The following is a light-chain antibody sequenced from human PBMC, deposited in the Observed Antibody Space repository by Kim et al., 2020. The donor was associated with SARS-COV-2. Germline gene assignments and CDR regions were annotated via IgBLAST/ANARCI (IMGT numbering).Light chain of an antibody. Sequence: LGQTVRITCQGDSLRSYYASWYRQKPGQAPVLVIYGKNNRPSGIPDRFSGSSSGNTASLTITGAQAEDEADYYCNSRDSSGNPNWVFGGGTKLTVL. CDR1: SLRSYY. CDR3: NSRDSSGNPNWV. V-gene: IGLV3-19*01. CDR2: GKN. J-gene: IGLJ3*02.